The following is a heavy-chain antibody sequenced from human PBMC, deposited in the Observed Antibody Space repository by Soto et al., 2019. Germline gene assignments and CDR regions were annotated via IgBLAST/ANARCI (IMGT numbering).Heavy chain of an antibody. CDR3: AKARAQYYDFWSGYPVDY. CDR2: LSGSGGRT. V-gene: IGHV3-23*01. D-gene: IGHD3-3*01. CDR1: RCPCTSYS. Sequence: GNSRNTSCSPTRCPCTSYSMNCVREAPGNELEWVSALSGSGGRTYYADSVKGRFTISRDNSKNTLYLQMNSRRAEDTAVYYCAKARAQYYDFWSGYPVDYWGQGTLVTV. J-gene: IGHJ4*02.